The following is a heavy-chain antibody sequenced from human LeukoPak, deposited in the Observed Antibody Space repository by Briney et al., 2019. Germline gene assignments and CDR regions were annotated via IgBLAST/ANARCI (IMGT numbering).Heavy chain of an antibody. CDR1: GFTFSSYA. CDR3: AKLPPRAVLVSDD. V-gene: IGHV3-23*01. J-gene: IGHJ4*02. Sequence: GGSLRLSCAASGFTFSSYAMSSVRQAPGKGLEWVSSISAGGHNTYYADSVKGRFTISRDISKNTLYLQTDSLRAEDTAVYYCAKLPPRAVLVSDDSGQGSLVSASS. D-gene: IGHD2-8*02. CDR2: ISAGGHNT.